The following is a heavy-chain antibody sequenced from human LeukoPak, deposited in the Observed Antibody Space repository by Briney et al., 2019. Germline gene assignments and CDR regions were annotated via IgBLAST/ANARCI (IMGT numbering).Heavy chain of an antibody. CDR1: GRSISSGSYY. CDR3: AAAFSGAAAGIVDY. V-gene: IGHV4-61*02. Sequence: SDALSLTCTVSGRSISSGSYYWSWIRQPAAKGLEWIGRIYTSGSTNYNPSLKCRVTISVDTSKNQFSLKLISVTAADTAVYYCAAAFSGAAAGIVDYWGQGTLVTVSS. J-gene: IGHJ4*02. CDR2: IYTSGST. D-gene: IGHD6-13*01.